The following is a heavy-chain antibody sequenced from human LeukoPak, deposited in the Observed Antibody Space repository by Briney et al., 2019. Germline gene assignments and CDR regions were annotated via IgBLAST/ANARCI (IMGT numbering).Heavy chain of an antibody. V-gene: IGHV3-15*05. CDR1: GFSVINAW. D-gene: IGHD3-3*01. CDR2: IKSRADGGTT. CDR3: LIFPGR. Sequence: GGSLRLSCAASGFSVINAWMSWVRQAPGQGLEWVGRIKSRADGGTTGYAAPVGGRFSISREDSENTLYLQMNSLQIDDTALYYCLIFPGRWGQGTLVTVSS. J-gene: IGHJ4*02.